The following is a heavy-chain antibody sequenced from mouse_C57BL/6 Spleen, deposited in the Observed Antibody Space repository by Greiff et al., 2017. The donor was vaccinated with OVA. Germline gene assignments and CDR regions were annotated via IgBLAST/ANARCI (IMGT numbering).Heavy chain of an antibody. V-gene: IGHV3-1*01. CDR2: ISYSGST. D-gene: IGHD2-5*01. CDR1: GYSITSGYD. Sequence: DVKLVESGPGMVKPSQSLSLTCTVTGYSITSGYDWHWIRHFPGNKLEWMGYISYSGSTNYNPSLKSRISITHDTSKNHFFLKLNSVTTEDTATYYCARGDYSNPWYFDVWGTGTTVTVSS. CDR3: ARGDYSNPWYFDV. J-gene: IGHJ1*03.